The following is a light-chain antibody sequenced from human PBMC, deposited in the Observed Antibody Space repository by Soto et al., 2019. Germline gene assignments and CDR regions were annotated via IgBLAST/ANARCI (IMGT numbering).Light chain of an antibody. J-gene: IGKJ1*01. CDR3: LQDRSYPRT. Sequence: AIQMTQSPSSLSASVGDRVTITCRASQDIRNELGWYQQRPGKAPKALIYGTSNLHSGVPSRFSGSGFGTDFTLTISSLQPEDFATYYCLQDRSYPRTFGQGTKVESK. V-gene: IGKV1-6*01. CDR1: QDIRNE. CDR2: GTS.